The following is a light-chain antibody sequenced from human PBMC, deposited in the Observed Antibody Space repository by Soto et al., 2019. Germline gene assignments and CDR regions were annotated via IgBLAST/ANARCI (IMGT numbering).Light chain of an antibody. V-gene: IGKV3-15*01. Sequence: LVMTQSPATLSVSPGERATLSCRASQSVSSNLAWYQQKPGQAPRLLIYGASSRATGVPARFSGSGSGTEFTLTISSLQSEDFAVYYCQLGSYFGGGTKVEIK. CDR3: QLGSY. J-gene: IGKJ4*01. CDR2: GAS. CDR1: QSVSSN.